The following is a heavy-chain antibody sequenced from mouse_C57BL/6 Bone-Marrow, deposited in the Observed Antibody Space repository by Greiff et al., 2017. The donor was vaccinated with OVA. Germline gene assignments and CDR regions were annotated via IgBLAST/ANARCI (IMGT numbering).Heavy chain of an antibody. V-gene: IGHV3-1*01. J-gene: IGHJ2*01. Sequence: VQLKQSGPGMVKPSQSLSLTCTVTGYSITSGYDWHWIRHFPGNKLEWMGYISYSGSTNYNPSLKSRISITHDTSKNHFFLKLNSVTTEDTATYYCARAVRLGSYYFDYWGQGTTLTVSS. D-gene: IGHD2-14*01. CDR3: ARAVRLGSYYFDY. CDR1: GYSITSGYD. CDR2: ISYSGST.